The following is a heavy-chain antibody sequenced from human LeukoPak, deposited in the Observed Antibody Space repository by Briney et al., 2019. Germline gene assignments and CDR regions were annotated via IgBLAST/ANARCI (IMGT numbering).Heavy chain of an antibody. J-gene: IGHJ4*02. Sequence: EASVTVSCKASGDTFTSYGISWVRQAPGQGLEWMGWISAYDGNTNYAQKLQSRVTMTTDTSTSTAYMELRSLRSDDTAVYYCARDVVVVPAAIAGATTNFDYWGQGTLVTVSS. CDR1: GDTFTSYG. D-gene: IGHD2-2*01. CDR2: ISAYDGNT. CDR3: ARDVVVVPAAIAGATTNFDY. V-gene: IGHV1-18*01.